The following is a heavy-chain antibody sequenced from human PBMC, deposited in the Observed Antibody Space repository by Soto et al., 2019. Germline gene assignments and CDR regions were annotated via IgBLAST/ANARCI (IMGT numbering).Heavy chain of an antibody. CDR2: ISSSSSYI. J-gene: IGHJ6*02. CDR1: GFTFSSYS. CDR3: ARGCNIAVAGGMDV. V-gene: IGHV3-21*01. Sequence: EVQLVESGGGLVKPGGSLRLSCAASGFTFSSYSMNWVRQAPGKGLEWVSSISSSSSYIYYADSVKGRFTISRDNAKNSLYLQMNSLRAEDTAVYYCARGCNIAVAGGMDVWGQGTTVTVSS. D-gene: IGHD6-19*01.